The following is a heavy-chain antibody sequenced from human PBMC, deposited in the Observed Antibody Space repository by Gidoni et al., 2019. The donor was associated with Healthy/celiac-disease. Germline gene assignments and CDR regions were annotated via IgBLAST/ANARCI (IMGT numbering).Heavy chain of an antibody. CDR3: ARGHYYCDYTLDY. J-gene: IGHJ4*02. CDR1: GGSISSGGYS. Sequence: QLQLQEAGSGLVKPSQTLSLTCAVAGGSISSGGYSWSWIRQPPGKGLEWIGYIYHSGSTYYNPSLKSRVTISVDRSKNQFSLKLSSVTAADTAVYYCARGHYYCDYTLDYWGQGTLVTVSS. V-gene: IGHV4-30-2*01. CDR2: IYHSGST. D-gene: IGHD4-17*01.